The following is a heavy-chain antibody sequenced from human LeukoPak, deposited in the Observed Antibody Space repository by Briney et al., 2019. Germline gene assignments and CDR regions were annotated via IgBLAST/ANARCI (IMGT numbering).Heavy chain of an antibody. CDR3: ARVDYYDSSGYLGY. D-gene: IGHD3-22*01. Sequence: GGSLRLSCAASGFTFSSYGMHWVRQAPGKGLEWVAFIRYDGSNKYYADSVKGRFTISRDNSKNTLYLQMNSLRAEDTAVYYCARVDYYDSSGYLGYWGQGTLVTVSS. J-gene: IGHJ4*02. CDR2: IRYDGSNK. V-gene: IGHV3-30*02. CDR1: GFTFSSYG.